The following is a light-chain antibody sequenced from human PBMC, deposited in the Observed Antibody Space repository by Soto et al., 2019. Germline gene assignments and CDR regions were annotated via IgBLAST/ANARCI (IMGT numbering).Light chain of an antibody. J-gene: IGKJ3*01. CDR2: GAS. V-gene: IGKV3-20*01. Sequence: EIVLTQSPGTLSLSPGERATLSCRASQSVNSNYLGWYQQKPGQAPRLLIYGASTRATGIPDRLSGSGSGTDFTLTISRLEPEDFAVYYCQYYGSSPFTFGPGTKVDIK. CDR1: QSVNSNY. CDR3: QYYGSSPFT.